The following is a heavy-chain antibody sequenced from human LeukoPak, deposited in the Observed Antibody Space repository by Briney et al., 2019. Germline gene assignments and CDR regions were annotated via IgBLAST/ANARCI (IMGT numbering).Heavy chain of an antibody. Sequence: GGSLRLSCAASGFTVSSNYMSWVRQAPGKGLEWVSVIYSGGSTYYADSVKGRFTTSRDNSKNTLYLQMNSLRAEDTAVYYCASGGYSTYSSSSGFDYWGQGTLVTVSS. V-gene: IGHV3-53*01. D-gene: IGHD6-6*01. CDR1: GFTVSSNY. CDR3: ASGGYSTYSSSSGFDY. CDR2: IYSGGST. J-gene: IGHJ4*02.